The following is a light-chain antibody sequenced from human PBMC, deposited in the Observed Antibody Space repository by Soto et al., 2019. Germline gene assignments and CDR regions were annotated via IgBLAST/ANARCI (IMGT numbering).Light chain of an antibody. CDR3: QLYGSSPPWT. V-gene: IGKV3-20*01. CDR2: GAS. J-gene: IGKJ1*01. Sequence: EAVLTQCPDTVSMSPGKRATISCRGSQSISSSYLAWYQQRPGQAPRLLIDGASSRATGIPERFSGSGSGTDFTLTISRLEPEDFAVYYCQLYGSSPPWTFGQGTKVDIK. CDR1: QSISSSY.